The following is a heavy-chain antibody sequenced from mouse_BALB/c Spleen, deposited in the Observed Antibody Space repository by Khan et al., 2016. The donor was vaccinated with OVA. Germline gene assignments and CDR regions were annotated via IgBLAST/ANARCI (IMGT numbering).Heavy chain of an antibody. CDR1: GYSITSDYA. CDR2: ISSSGST. Sequence: EVQLQESGPGLVKPSQSLSLTCTVTGYSITSDYAWNWIRQFPGNKLEWMGYISSSGSTSYNPSLKSRISITRDTSKNQFFLQLKSVTTEDTATYYGARSLYYGYGYALDYWGRGTSVTVSS. V-gene: IGHV3-2*02. D-gene: IGHD2-2*01. CDR3: ARSLYYGYGYALDY. J-gene: IGHJ4*01.